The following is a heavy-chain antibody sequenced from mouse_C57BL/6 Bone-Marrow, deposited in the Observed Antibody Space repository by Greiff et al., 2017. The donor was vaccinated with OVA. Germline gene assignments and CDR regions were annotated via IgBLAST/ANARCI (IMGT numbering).Heavy chain of an antibody. CDR2: ISDGGSYT. V-gene: IGHV5-4*01. D-gene: IGHD4-1*01. CDR1: GFTFSSYA. J-gene: IGHJ2*01. Sequence: EVKLVESGGGLVKPGGSLKLSCAASGFTFSSYAMSWVRQTPEKRLEWVATISDGGSYTYYPDNVKGRFTIYRDNAKNNLYLQMSHLKSEDTAMYYCARDGSSYFDYWGQGTTLTGSS. CDR3: ARDGSSYFDY.